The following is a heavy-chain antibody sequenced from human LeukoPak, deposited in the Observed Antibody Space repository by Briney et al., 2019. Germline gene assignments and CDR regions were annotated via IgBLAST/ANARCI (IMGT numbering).Heavy chain of an antibody. D-gene: IGHD3-3*01. V-gene: IGHV4-34*01. CDR1: GGAFCGYY. CDR3: ARELPIFGAKYFDY. CDR2: INHSGST. J-gene: IGHJ4*02. Sequence: PSETLSLTCAVYGGAFCGYYRSWIRQPPGKGLEWIGEINHSGSTNYKPSLKRRVTISVDTSKNQFSLKLCSVPAADTAVYYCARELPIFGAKYFDYWGQGTLVSVSS.